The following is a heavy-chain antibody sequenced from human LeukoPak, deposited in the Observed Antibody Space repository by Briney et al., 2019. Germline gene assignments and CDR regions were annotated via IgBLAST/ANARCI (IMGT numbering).Heavy chain of an antibody. CDR1: GFTFSSYG. V-gene: IGHV3-33*06. CDR2: IWYDGSNK. Sequence: GGSLRLSCAASGFTFSSYGMHWVRQAPGEGLEWVAVIWYDGSNKYYADSVKGRFTISRDNSKNTLYLQMNSLRAEDTAVYYCAKDLTYGDYSFFDYWGQGTLVTVSS. CDR3: AKDLTYGDYSFFDY. D-gene: IGHD4-17*01. J-gene: IGHJ4*02.